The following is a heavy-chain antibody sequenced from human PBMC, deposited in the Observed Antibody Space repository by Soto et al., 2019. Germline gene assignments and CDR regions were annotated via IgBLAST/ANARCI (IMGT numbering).Heavy chain of an antibody. CDR2: IHHSGAT. CDR3: ARSYDYIWGIYRYFEY. D-gene: IGHD3-16*02. V-gene: IGHV4-4*01. Sequence: ETLSLTCTVSGASISSSNWWSWVRQPPGKGPEWIGEIHHSGATNYNPSLNIRVTISVDKSKNQFSLNLSSVTAADTGVYFCARSYDYIWGIYRYFEYWGQGTLVTVSS. J-gene: IGHJ4*02. CDR1: GASISSSNW.